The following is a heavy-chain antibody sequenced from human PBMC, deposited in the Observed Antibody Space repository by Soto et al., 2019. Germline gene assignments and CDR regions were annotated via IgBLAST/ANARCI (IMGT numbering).Heavy chain of an antibody. D-gene: IGHD1-1*01. J-gene: IGHJ1*01. V-gene: IGHV6-1*01. CDR1: SYRSA. CDR2: AWYRSKWYY. Sequence: SYRSASNRFKQSPSRGLEWLGRAWYRSKWYYDYAVSVKSRIIVNPDTSKNQFTLHLSSVTPDDTAVYFCARSRDCTSATCLTAIWGPGTLVIVFS. CDR3: ARSRDCTSATCLTAI.